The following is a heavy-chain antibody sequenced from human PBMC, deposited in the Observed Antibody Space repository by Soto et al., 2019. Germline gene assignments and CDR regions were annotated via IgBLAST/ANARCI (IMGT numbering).Heavy chain of an antibody. CDR3: VKWHTYNYGSLAFSGFDW. D-gene: IGHD3-10*01. CDR2: ISGGGNT. V-gene: IGHV3-23*01. CDR1: GFTFSSCA. J-gene: IGHJ4*02. Sequence: GGSLRLSCAASGFTFSSCAMAWVRQAPGKSLEWVSVISGGGNTYYAASVTGRFTISRDNSNSTLYLQMNSLRADDSAAYSCVKWHTYNYGSLAFSGFDWWGQGTQVTVSS.